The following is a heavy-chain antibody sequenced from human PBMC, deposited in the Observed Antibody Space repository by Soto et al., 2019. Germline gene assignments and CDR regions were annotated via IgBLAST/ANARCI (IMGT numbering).Heavy chain of an antibody. J-gene: IGHJ6*02. D-gene: IGHD2-2*02. CDR2: INAGNGNT. CDR3: ARTGSYCSSTSCYTVDYYYGMDV. CDR1: GYTFTSYA. Sequence: ASVKVSCKASGYTFTSYAMHWVRQAPGQRLEWMGWINAGNGNTKYSQKFQGRVTITRDTSASTAYMELSSLRSEDTAVYYCARTGSYCSSTSCYTVDYYYGMDVWGQGTTVTV. V-gene: IGHV1-3*01.